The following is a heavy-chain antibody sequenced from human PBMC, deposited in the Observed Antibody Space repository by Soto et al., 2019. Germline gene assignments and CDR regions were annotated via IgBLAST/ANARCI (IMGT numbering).Heavy chain of an antibody. CDR2: ISSSSRYI. V-gene: IGHV3-21*01. CDR1: GFTFSSYS. D-gene: IGHD2-8*01. CDR3: ARQYCPNGVCSGDY. J-gene: IGHJ4*02. Sequence: EVQLVESGGGLVKPGGSLRLSCAASGFTFSSYSMNWVRQAPGKGLEWVSSISSSSRYIYYGDSVKGRFTISRDNAKNSLYLQMNSLRAEDTAVYYCARQYCPNGVCSGDYWGQGTLVTVSS.